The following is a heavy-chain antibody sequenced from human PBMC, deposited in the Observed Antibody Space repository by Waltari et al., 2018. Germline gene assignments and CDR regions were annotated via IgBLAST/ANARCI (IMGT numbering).Heavy chain of an antibody. CDR3: ADRGYSGYGSRY. Sequence: QVQLVESGGGVVQPGRCLRLSCAASGFTFSSYGMHWVRQAPGKGLEWVAVISYDGSNQYYADSVTGRFTTSRANSKNTLYLQMNSLRAEDTAVYYCADRGYSGYGSRYCGQGTLVTVSS. CDR1: GFTFSSYG. CDR2: ISYDGSNQ. V-gene: IGHV3-30*03. J-gene: IGHJ4*02. D-gene: IGHD5-12*01.